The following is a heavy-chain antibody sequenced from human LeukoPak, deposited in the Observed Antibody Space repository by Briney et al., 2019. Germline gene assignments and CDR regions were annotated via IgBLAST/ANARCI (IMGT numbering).Heavy chain of an antibody. Sequence: KTGGSLRLSCAASGFAFSDYYMNWIRQAPGKGLEWVSYIGSSGSYTNYADSVKGRFTISRDNSKNTLYLQMNSLRAEDTAVYYCAKDWGSGSYRDAFDIWGQGTMVTVSS. V-gene: IGHV3-11*05. CDR2: IGSSGSYT. D-gene: IGHD3-10*01. CDR3: AKDWGSGSYRDAFDI. J-gene: IGHJ3*02. CDR1: GFAFSDYY.